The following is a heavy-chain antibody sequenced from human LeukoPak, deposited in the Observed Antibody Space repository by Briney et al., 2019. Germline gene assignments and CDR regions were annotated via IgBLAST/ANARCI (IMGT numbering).Heavy chain of an antibody. Sequence: SDTLSLTCTVSGGSISSGGYYWSWIRQHPGKGLEWIGYIDYSGSTYYNPSLKSRVTISVDTSKNQFSLKPSSVTAADTAVYYCAREVGVVVPAAIRYFDYWGQGTLVTVSS. J-gene: IGHJ4*02. CDR3: AREVGVVVPAAIRYFDY. V-gene: IGHV4-31*03. CDR2: IDYSGST. D-gene: IGHD2-2*01. CDR1: GGSISSGGYY.